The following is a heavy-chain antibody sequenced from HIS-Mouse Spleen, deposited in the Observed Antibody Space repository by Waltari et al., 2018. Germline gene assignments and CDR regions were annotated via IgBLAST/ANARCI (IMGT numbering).Heavy chain of an antibody. D-gene: IGHD3-10*01. V-gene: IGHV4-39*07. CDR3: ARDLLWFGELGAFDI. Sequence: LQLQESAPGLAKPSEPLLPTCTSSGGSIGSMSYYWGWIRQPPGNGLELIGSIYYSGSTYYNPSLTSRVTISVDTSKNQFSLKLSSVTAADTAVYYCARDLLWFGELGAFDIWGQGTMVTVSS. CDR1: GGSIGSMSYY. J-gene: IGHJ3*02. CDR2: IYYSGST.